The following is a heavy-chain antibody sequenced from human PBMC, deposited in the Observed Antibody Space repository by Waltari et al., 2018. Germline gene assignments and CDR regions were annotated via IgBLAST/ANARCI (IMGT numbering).Heavy chain of an antibody. D-gene: IGHD2-15*01. V-gene: IGHV4-34*01. J-gene: IGHJ4*02. CDR1: GGPFRGYY. CDR2: INHSGST. Sequence: QVQLQQWGAGLLKPSETLSLTCAVYGGPFRGYYWSWIRPPPGKGLEWIGEINHSGSTNYNPSLKSRVTISVDTSKNQFSLKLSSVTAADTAVYYCARMDCSGGSCYFDYWGQGTLVTVSS. CDR3: ARMDCSGGSCYFDY.